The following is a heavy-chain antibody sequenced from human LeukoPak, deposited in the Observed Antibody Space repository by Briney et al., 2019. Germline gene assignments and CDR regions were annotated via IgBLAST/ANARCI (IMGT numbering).Heavy chain of an antibody. CDR3: ARVGQEQLLGYYGMDV. Sequence: GGSLRLSCAASGFTFSSYSMNWVRQAPGKGLEWVSAISSSSDYIYYADSVKGRFTSSRDNAKNSLYLQMNSLRAEDTAVYYRARVGQEQLLGYYGMDVWGQGTTVTVSS. CDR2: ISSSSDYI. D-gene: IGHD6-6*01. J-gene: IGHJ6*02. CDR1: GFTFSSYS. V-gene: IGHV3-21*01.